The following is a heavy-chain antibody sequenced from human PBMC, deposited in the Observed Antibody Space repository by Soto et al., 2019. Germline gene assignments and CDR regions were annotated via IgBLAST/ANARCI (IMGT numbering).Heavy chain of an antibody. Sequence: QITLKESGPTVVKPTQTLTLTCTFSGFSLSTSGVGVGWIRQPPGKALEWLALIYWDDDKRYNPSLKSSLISTKDTSKNQVVLTMTNMDPVDTATYYCAHRPSSTWHFDYWGQGALVTVSS. V-gene: IGHV2-5*02. CDR2: IYWDDDK. D-gene: IGHD6-13*01. J-gene: IGHJ4*02. CDR1: GFSLSTSGVG. CDR3: AHRPSSTWHFDY.